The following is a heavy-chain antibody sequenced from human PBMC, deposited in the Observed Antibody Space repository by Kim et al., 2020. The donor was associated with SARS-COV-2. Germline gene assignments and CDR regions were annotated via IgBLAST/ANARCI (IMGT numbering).Heavy chain of an antibody. D-gene: IGHD1-26*01. Sequence: GGSLRLSCVASGFTFSTSPMSWVRQAPGKGLEWVSRISWDGTGTYYADSVKGRVTMSSDKSKNMLYLHMNSLRVEDTAVYYCAKGVINSGFDFWGQGTQVTVSS. J-gene: IGHJ4*02. CDR3: AKGVINSGFDF. CDR2: ISWDGTGT. CDR1: GFTFSTSP. V-gene: IGHV3-23*01.